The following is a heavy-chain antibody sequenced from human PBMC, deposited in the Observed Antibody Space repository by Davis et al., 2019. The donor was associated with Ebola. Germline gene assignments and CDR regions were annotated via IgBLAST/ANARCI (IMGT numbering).Heavy chain of an antibody. Sequence: AASVKVSCKASGYTFTAYYIHWVRQAPGQGLEWMGWINTNNGDTSYPQKFQGWVTMARDTSITTAYMELNRLTSDDTAVYYCARGTRDTALWGQGTLVTVSS. V-gene: IGHV1-2*04. CDR1: GYTFTAYY. D-gene: IGHD5-18*01. J-gene: IGHJ4*02. CDR3: ARGTRDTAL. CDR2: INTNNGDT.